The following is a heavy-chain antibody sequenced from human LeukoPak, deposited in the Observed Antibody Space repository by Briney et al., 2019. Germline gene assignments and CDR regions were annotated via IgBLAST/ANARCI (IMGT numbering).Heavy chain of an antibody. J-gene: IGHJ4*02. V-gene: IGHV1-18*01. Sequence: AAVKVSCKASGYTFTSYGISWVRQAPGQGVEGMGWISDYNGNTNYAQKLQGRLTMATDPSTSTAYMELRSLRSDDTAVYYCARKAQSSGWYFLDYWGQGTLVTVSS. CDR2: ISDYNGNT. CDR3: ARKAQSSGWYFLDY. CDR1: GYTFTSYG. D-gene: IGHD6-19*01.